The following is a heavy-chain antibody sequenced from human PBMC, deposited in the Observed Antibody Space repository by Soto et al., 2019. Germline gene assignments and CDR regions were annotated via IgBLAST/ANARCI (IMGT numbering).Heavy chain of an antibody. CDR1: GGSISSYY. Sequence: SETLSLTCTVSGGSISSYYWGWIRQPPGKGLEWIGYVYYSGSTNYNPSLKSRVTISVDTSKNQFSLKLTSVTAADTAVYYCATGHYSNYGRYYYYYMDVWGKGTTVTVSS. J-gene: IGHJ6*03. CDR3: ATGHYSNYGRYYYYYMDV. V-gene: IGHV4-59*01. D-gene: IGHD4-4*01. CDR2: VYYSGST.